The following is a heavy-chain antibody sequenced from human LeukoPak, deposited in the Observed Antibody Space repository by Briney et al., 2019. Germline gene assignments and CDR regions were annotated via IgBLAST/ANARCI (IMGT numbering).Heavy chain of an antibody. CDR2: IKDDGNEQ. V-gene: IGHV3-7*01. J-gene: IGHJ3*02. D-gene: IGHD3-3*01. Sequence: PGGSLRLSCVASGFIFSSYWMSWVRQAPGKGLEWVANIKDDGNEQYYVDSVRGRFTIFRDNAKNSLYLQMNSLRAEDTAMYYCARDPYSDAFDMWGQGTMVTVSS. CDR3: ARDPYSDAFDM. CDR1: GFIFSSYW.